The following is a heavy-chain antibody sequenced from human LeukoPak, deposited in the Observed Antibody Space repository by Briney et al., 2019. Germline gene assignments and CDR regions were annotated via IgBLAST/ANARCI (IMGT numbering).Heavy chain of an antibody. V-gene: IGHV4-34*01. J-gene: IGHJ4*02. D-gene: IGHD2-15*01. CDR1: GGSFSGYY. CDR3: ARGEEVTDYCSGGSCYSAVLFDY. CDR2: INHSGST. Sequence: SETLSLTCAVYGGSFSGYYWSWIRQPPGKGLEGIGEINHSGSTNYNPSLKSRVTISVDTSKNQFSLKLSSVTAADTAVYYCARGEEVTDYCSGGSCYSAVLFDYWGQGTLVTVSS.